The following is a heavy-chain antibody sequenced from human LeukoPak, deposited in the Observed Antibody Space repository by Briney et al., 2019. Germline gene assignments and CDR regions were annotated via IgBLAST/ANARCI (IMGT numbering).Heavy chain of an antibody. CDR3: ASRGNSDY. Sequence: SETLSLTCTVSGYSISSGYYCGWIRQPPGKGLEWIGSIYHSGSTYYNPSLKSRVAISVDTSKNQFSLKLSSVTAADTAVYYCASRGNSDYWGQGTLVTVSS. CDR2: IYHSGST. CDR1: GYSISSGYY. J-gene: IGHJ4*02. V-gene: IGHV4-38-2*02. D-gene: IGHD4-23*01.